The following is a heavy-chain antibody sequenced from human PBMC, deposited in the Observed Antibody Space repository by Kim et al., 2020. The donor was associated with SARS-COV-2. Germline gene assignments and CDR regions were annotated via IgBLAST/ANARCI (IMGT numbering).Heavy chain of an antibody. J-gene: IGHJ4*02. V-gene: IGHV1-8*01. CDR1: GYTFTSYD. Sequence: ASVKVSCKASGYTFTSYDINWVRQATGQGLEWMGWMNPNSGNTGYAQKFQGRVTMTRNTSISTAYMELSSLRSEDTAVYYCARGILTETWTQYYFDYWGQGTLVTVSS. CDR2: MNPNSGNT. D-gene: IGHD3-9*01. CDR3: ARGILTETWTQYYFDY.